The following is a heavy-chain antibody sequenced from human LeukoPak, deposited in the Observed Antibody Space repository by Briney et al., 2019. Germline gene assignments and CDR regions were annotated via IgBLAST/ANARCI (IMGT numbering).Heavy chain of an antibody. CDR3: ARGRTPLSDWLLLGYNWFDP. Sequence: WETLSLPCAVYGRPFSGYYWRWIRQPPGKALEWVGDINHSGSTNYNPPLKSRVTISVDTSKNQFSLKLSSVTAADTAVYYCARGRTPLSDWLLLGYNWFDPGGQGTLVTVSS. CDR2: INHSGST. D-gene: IGHD3-9*01. CDR1: GRPFSGYY. J-gene: IGHJ5*02. V-gene: IGHV4-34*01.